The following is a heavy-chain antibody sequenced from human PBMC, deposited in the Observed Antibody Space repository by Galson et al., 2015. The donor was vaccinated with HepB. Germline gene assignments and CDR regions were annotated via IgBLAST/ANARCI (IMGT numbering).Heavy chain of an antibody. CDR3: ARRGGTYGNAYWYFDL. CDR2: MYYSGST. V-gene: IGHV4-39*01. Sequence: ETLSLTCTVSGGSLSRSNYYWGWIRQPPGKGLEWIASMYYSGSTYYNPSLKSRVTISVDTSKNQLSLKLNSVTAADTAVYYCARRGGTYGNAYWYFDLWGRGTLVTVSS. J-gene: IGHJ2*01. D-gene: IGHD3-10*01. CDR1: GGSLSRSNYY.